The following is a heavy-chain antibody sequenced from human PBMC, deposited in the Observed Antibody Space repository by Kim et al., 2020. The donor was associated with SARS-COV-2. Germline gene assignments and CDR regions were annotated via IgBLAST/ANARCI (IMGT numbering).Heavy chain of an antibody. CDR2: KQDGSEK. V-gene: IGHV3-7*03. J-gene: IGHJ4*02. CDR3: ARDFTH. Sequence: KQDGSEKYYVEAVRGRFSISRDNARNSLDLQMNSLIAEDTAVYYCARDFTHWGQGTLVTVSS.